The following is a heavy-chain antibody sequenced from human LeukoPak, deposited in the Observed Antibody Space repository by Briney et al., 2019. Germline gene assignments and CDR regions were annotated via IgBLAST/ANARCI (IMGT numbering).Heavy chain of an antibody. CDR1: GYTFSPYG. CDR2: INPQKRDT. V-gene: IGHV1-18*01. CDR3: ARRKYGADYNGMDV. D-gene: IGHD4/OR15-4a*01. Sequence: ASVKVSCKASGYTFSPYGINWVRLAPGRGPEWMASINPQKRDTHYAQNFQGRVTVTAGTSTNTAYMELRSLRSDDTANYYCARRKYGADYNGMDVWGQGTTVTVSS. J-gene: IGHJ6*02.